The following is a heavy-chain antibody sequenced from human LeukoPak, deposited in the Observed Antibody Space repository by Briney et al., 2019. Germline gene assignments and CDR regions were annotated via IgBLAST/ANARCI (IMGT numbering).Heavy chain of an antibody. Sequence: SETLSLTCTVSGGSISSTSYYWGWIRQPPGKGLEWIGSIYYSGSTYYNPSLKSRLTMSVDTSKNQSSLKLSSVTAADTAVYYCARHLRFLDYLSYFDYWGQGTLVTVSS. J-gene: IGHJ4*02. CDR1: GGSISSTSYY. CDR3: ARHLRFLDYLSYFDY. V-gene: IGHV4-39*01. D-gene: IGHD3-3*01. CDR2: IYYSGST.